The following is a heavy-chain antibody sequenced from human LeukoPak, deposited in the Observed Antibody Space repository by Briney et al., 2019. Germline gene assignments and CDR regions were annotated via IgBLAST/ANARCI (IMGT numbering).Heavy chain of an antibody. CDR2: IIPIFGTA. CDR1: GGTFSSYA. J-gene: IGHJ6*03. CDR3: ARSPLDFWSGYYYYYYMDV. V-gene: IGHV1-69*05. Sequence: SVKVSCKASGGTFSSYAISWVRQAPGQGLEWMGGIIPIFGTANYAQKFQGRVTITTDESTSTAYMELSSLRSEDTAVYYCARSPLDFWSGYYYYYYMDVWGKGTTVTVSS. D-gene: IGHD3-3*01.